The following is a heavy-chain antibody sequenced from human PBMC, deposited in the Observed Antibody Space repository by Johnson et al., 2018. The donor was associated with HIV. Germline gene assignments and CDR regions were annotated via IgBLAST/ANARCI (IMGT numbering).Heavy chain of an antibody. J-gene: IGHJ3*02. CDR2: IWYDGSNQ. CDR1: GFSFSSYG. D-gene: IGHD1-26*01. CDR3: AKERGGSHQSGHDAFHI. Sequence: QVQLLESGGGVVQPGRSLRLSCAASGFSFSSYGMHWVRQAPGKGLEWVAVIWYDGSNQYYADSVKGRFTISRDNSKNTLYLQVTSLRAEDTAMYYGAKERGGSHQSGHDAFHIWGQGTMVTVSS. V-gene: IGHV3-30*18.